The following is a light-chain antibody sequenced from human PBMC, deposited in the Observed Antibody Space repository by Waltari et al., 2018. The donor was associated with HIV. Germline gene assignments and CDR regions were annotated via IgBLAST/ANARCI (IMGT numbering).Light chain of an antibody. V-gene: IGLV2-23*02. CDR1: SPDVGTYKL. CDR3: CSYVGSNTF. CDR2: EVT. Sequence: QSALTQPASVSGSPGQSITLSCTGTSPDVGTYKLVSWYQQHPGKAPKLIIYEVTKRPSGVSNRFSGSKAGNTASLTISGLQADDEADYYCCSYVGSNTFFGTGTKVTVL. J-gene: IGLJ1*01.